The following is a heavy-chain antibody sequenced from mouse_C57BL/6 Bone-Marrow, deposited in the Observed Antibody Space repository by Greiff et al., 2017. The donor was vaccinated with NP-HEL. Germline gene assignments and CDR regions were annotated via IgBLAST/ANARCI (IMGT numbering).Heavy chain of an antibody. J-gene: IGHJ3*01. CDR3: ARRGAYYGSSYSAWFAY. V-gene: IGHV1-80*01. CDR2: IYPGDGDT. D-gene: IGHD1-1*01. Sequence: QVQLQQSGAELVKPGASVKISCKASGYAFSSYWMNWVKQRPGKGLEWIGKIYPGDGDTNYNGKFKGKATLTADKSSSTAYMQLSSLTSEDSAVYFCARRGAYYGSSYSAWFAYWGQGTLVTVSA. CDR1: GYAFSSYW.